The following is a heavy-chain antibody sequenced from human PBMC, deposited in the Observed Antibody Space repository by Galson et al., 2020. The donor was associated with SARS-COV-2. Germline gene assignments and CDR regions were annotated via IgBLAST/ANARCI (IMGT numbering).Heavy chain of an antibody. J-gene: IGHJ4*02. V-gene: IGHV3-74*01. CDR2: INSDGSST. CDR3: ARVGTRSGWKYYFDY. Sequence: TGGYLRLSCAASGFTFSSCWMHWVRQAPGKGLVWVSRINSDGSSTSYADSVKGRFTISRDNAKNTLYLQMNSLRAEDTAVYYCARVGTRSGWKYYFDYWGQGTLVTVSS. D-gene: IGHD6-19*01. CDR1: GFTFSSCW.